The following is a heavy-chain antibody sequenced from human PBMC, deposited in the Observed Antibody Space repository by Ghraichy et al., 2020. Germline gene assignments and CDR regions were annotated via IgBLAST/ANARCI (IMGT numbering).Heavy chain of an antibody. V-gene: IGHV3-64D*06. CDR1: GFAFSDYN. J-gene: IGHJ4*02. CDR2: ISSNGATT. Sequence: GESLNISCSASGFAFSDYNMYWVRQAPGKGLEYVSGISSNGATTYYADSVKGRFTISRDNPKNTLYFQVSSLRADDTAVYYCVRRPDDYIWGTSRPFDHWGQGTLVIVTS. CDR3: VRRPDDYIWGTSRPFDH. D-gene: IGHD3-16*02.